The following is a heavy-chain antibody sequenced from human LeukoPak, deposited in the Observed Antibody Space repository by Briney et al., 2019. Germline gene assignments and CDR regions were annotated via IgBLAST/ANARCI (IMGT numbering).Heavy chain of an antibody. V-gene: IGHV3-11*01. CDR2: ISSSGSTI. J-gene: IGHJ6*02. CDR3: ARDYYVEDSIYYYYYGMDV. D-gene: IGHD3-16*01. CDR1: GFTFSDYY. Sequence: GGSLRLSCAASGFTFSDYYMSWIRQAPGKGLEWVSYISSSGSTIYYADSVKGRFTISRDNAKNSLYLQMNSLRAEDTAVYYCARDYYVEDSIYYYYYGMDVWGQGTTVTVSS.